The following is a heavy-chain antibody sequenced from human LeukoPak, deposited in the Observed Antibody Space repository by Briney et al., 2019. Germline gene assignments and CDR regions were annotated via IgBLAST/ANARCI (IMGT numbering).Heavy chain of an antibody. V-gene: IGHV1-46*01. CDR1: GYTFTSYY. J-gene: IGHJ5*02. D-gene: IGHD3-3*01. CDR3: ARDSGYDFWSGYYTGLYNWFDP. CDR2: INPSGGST. Sequence: ASVKVSCKASGYTFTSYYMHWVRQAPGQGLEWMGIINPSGGSTSYAQKFQGRVTMTRDTSTSTVYMELSSLRSEDTAVYYCARDSGYDFWSGYYTGLYNWFDPWGQGTLVTVSS.